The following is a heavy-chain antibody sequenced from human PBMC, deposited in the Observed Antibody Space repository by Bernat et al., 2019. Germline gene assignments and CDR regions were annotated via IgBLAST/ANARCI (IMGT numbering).Heavy chain of an antibody. V-gene: IGHV1-3*01. D-gene: IGHD3-10*01. J-gene: IGHJ5*02. CDR1: GYTFTSYA. CDR3: ARDLPMVQGPAEEVWFDP. Sequence: QVQLVQSGAEVKKPGASVKVSCKASGYTFTSYAMHWVRQAPGQRLEWMGWINAGNGNTIYSQKFQGRVTITRDTSASTAYMELSSLRSEDTAVYYCARDLPMVQGPAEEVWFDPWGQGTLVTVSS. CDR2: INAGNGNT.